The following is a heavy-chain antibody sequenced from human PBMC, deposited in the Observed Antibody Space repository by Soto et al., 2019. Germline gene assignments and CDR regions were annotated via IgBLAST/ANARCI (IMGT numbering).Heavy chain of an antibody. CDR2: IVNDGSDR. J-gene: IGHJ4*02. V-gene: IGHV3-33*01. Sequence: GGALRLSCVVSGFTFSRYGMHWLRQAPGEGLEWMAVIVNDGSDRDYAASVAGRFTISRDNSKNTLYLQMDNLGVDDTAMYYCARDDDYEANGLDYWGQGTLVTVSS. CDR1: GFTFSRYG. D-gene: IGHD4-17*01. CDR3: ARDDDYEANGLDY.